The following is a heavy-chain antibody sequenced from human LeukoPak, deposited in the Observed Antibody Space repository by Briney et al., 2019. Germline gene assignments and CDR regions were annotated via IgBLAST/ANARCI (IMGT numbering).Heavy chain of an antibody. CDR1: GFTFGTYA. Sequence: TGGSLRLSCAASGFTFGTYAMSWVRQAPGKGLEWISAISGSGGSTYYADSVKGRFTISRDNSKNTLYLQMNSLRAEDTAVYYCARDRDYSNYGRYNYYYYGMDVWGQGTTVTVSS. CDR3: ARDRDYSNYGRYNYYYYGMDV. D-gene: IGHD4-11*01. J-gene: IGHJ6*02. CDR2: ISGSGGST. V-gene: IGHV3-23*01.